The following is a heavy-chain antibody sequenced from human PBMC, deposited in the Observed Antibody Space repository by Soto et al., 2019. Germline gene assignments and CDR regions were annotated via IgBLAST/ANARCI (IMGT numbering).Heavy chain of an antibody. CDR3: ARDQTVPGPXXLDS. CDR2: ISSDGTDV. D-gene: IGHD6-19*01. Sequence: EVQLVESGGGLVQPGGSLRLSCAASGFTLSSYWMHWVRQAPGRELMWVSRISSDGTDVLHADSVKGRFTISRDNARNTVYLQMNSLRAEDTAVYFCARDQTVPGPXXLDSWGQGTMVAVSS. CDR1: GFTLSSYW. J-gene: IGHJ4*02. V-gene: IGHV3-74*01.